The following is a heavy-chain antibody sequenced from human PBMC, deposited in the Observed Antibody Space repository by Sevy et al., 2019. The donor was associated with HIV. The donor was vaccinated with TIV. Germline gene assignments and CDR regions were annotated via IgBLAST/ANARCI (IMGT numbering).Heavy chain of an antibody. CDR2: IYYSGST. CDR3: ARTVVVPAAMVENWFDP. V-gene: IGHV4-59*01. CDR1: GGSISSYY. Sequence: SETLSLTCTVSGGSISSYYWSWIRQPPGKGLEWIGYIYYSGSTNYNPSLKSRVTISVDTSKNQFSLKLSSVTAADTAVYYCARTVVVPAAMVENWFDPWGQGTLVTVSS. D-gene: IGHD2-2*01. J-gene: IGHJ5*02.